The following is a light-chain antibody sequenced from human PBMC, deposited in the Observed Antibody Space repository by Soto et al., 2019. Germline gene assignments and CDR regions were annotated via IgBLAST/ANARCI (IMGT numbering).Light chain of an antibody. J-gene: IGLJ1*01. CDR1: SSNIGNNY. V-gene: IGLV1-51*01. CDR3: GTWDSSLSVYV. CDR2: DNN. Sequence: QSALTQPPSVSAAPGQKATISCSGSSSNIGNNYVSWYQQLPGAAPKLLIYDNNKRPSGIPDRFSGSRSGTSATLGITGLQTGDEADYYCGTWDSSLSVYVFGTGTKLTVL.